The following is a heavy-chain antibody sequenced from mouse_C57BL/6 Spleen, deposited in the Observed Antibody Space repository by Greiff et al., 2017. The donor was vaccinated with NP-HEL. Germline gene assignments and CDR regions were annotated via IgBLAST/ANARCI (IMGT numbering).Heavy chain of an antibody. CDR1: GYTFTSYW. V-gene: IGHV1-64*01. Sequence: VQLQQPGAELVKPGASVKLSCKASGYTFTSYWMHWVKQRPGQGLEWIGMIHPNSGSTNYNEKFKSKATLTVDKSSSTAYMQLSSLTSEDSAVYYCARSLYYYGSSQLYYFDYWGQGTTLTVSS. CDR3: ARSLYYYGSSQLYYFDY. CDR2: IHPNSGST. J-gene: IGHJ2*01. D-gene: IGHD1-1*01.